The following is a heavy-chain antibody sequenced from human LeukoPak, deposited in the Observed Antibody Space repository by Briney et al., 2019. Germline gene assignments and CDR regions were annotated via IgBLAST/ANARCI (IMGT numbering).Heavy chain of an antibody. CDR2: ISSDGRTT. D-gene: IGHD3-10*01. CDR1: GLTFSYNW. J-gene: IGHJ4*02. CDR3: LGYYSGSPN. Sequence: PGGSLRLSCAASGLTFSYNWMHWVRQAPGKGLVWVSRISSDGRTTHYADSVKGRFTISRDSAKNTLFLQMNDLRAEDTAVYYCLGYYSGSPNWGQGTLVTVSS. V-gene: IGHV3-74*01.